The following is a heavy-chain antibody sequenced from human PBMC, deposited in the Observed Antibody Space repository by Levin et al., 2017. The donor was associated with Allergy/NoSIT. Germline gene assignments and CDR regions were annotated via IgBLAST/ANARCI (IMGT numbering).Heavy chain of an antibody. V-gene: IGHV3-48*02. CDR3: ARDPVAYTYTTIGYSYFDA. CDR2: ISFYGSTL. D-gene: IGHD2-2*03. J-gene: IGHJ4*02. CDR1: FFPFSSSF. Sequence: GGSLRLSFSSSFFPFSSSFLPFFLPSPLQGLACVSYISFYGSTLYYADSVKGRFTISRDNAKNSLHLQMNSLRDEDTAVYYCARDPVAYTYTTIGYSYFDAWGQGTLVSVSS.